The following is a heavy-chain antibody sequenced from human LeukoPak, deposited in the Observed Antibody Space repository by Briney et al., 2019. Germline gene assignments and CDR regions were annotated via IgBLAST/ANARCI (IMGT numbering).Heavy chain of an antibody. J-gene: IGHJ4*02. Sequence: GGSLRLSCVASGVTLSNYAMSWARQAPGKGLEWVSGISSSGSGGNTYYADSVKGRFTISRDNSKNTLYLQMDSLRREDTALYYCAKDLSGESVYWGQGTLVTVSS. CDR3: AKDLSGESVY. CDR2: ISSSGSGGNT. CDR1: GVTLSNYA. V-gene: IGHV3-23*01. D-gene: IGHD7-27*01.